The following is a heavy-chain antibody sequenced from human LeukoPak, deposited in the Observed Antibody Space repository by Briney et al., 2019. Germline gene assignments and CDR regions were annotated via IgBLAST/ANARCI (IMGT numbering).Heavy chain of an antibody. CDR3: ATRGFRGPYP. CDR1: GYTLTELS. J-gene: IGHJ5*02. V-gene: IGHV1-24*01. CDR2: FDPEDGET. Sequence: ASVKVSCKVSGYTLTELSMHWVRQAPGKGLEWMGGFDPEDGETIHAQKFQGRVTMTEDTSTDTAYMELSSLGSEDTAVYYCATRGFRGPYPWGQGTLVTVSS. D-gene: IGHD3-10*01.